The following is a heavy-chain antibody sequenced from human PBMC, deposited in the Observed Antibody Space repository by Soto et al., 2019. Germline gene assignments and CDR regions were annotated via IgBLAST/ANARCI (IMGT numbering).Heavy chain of an antibody. CDR1: RDCIDRANYY. CDR2: IYDRGST. J-gene: IGHJ4*02. Sequence: SETLALSCTVSRDCIDRANYYCAWFRQPPGKGLEWIGSIYDRGSTYSNPSLKSRLTTSLDTSKNQFSLKLTSVTAADTAVYYCARHGYTSGRPYFDYWVQGTLVT. CDR3: ARHGYTSGRPYFDY. D-gene: IGHD6-19*01. V-gene: IGHV4-39*01.